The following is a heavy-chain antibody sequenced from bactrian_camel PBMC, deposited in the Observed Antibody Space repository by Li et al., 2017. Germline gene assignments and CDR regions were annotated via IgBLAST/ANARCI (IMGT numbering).Heavy chain of an antibody. Sequence: VQLVESGGGLVQPGGSLTLSCAPSGFTVSAACMGWFRQPLGKEREGVAALCPVGGATYYGDSVKGRFTISQDNAKNTVYLQMNSLKPDDTAMYYCAATLRGRWTVNQPLLGYEYAYWGQGTQVTVS. CDR1: GFTVSAAC. D-gene: IGHD2*01. J-gene: IGHJ4*01. CDR2: LCPVGGAT. CDR3: AATLRGRWTVNQPLLGYEYAY. V-gene: IGHV3S40*01.